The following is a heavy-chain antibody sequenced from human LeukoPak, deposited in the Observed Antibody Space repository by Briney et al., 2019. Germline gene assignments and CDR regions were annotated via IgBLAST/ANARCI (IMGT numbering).Heavy chain of an antibody. J-gene: IGHJ3*02. CDR2: IYPGDSAT. CDR3: ARHADSSGLGDAFDI. Sequence: GESLKISCXASGYSFTSYWIAWVRQTPGKGLKWMGIIYPGDSATRYSPSFQGQVAISADKSISTAYLQWSSLKASDTAMYYCARHADSSGLGDAFDIWGHGTMVTVSS. V-gene: IGHV5-51*01. D-gene: IGHD3-22*01. CDR1: GYSFTSYW.